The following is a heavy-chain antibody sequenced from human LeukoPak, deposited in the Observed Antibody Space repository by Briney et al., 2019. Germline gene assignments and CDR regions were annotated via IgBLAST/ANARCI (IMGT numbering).Heavy chain of an antibody. Sequence: PSETLSLTRTVSGGSISSYYWSWIRQPPGKGLEWIGYIYYSGSTNYNPSLKSRVTISVDKSKNQFSLKLSSVTAADTAVYYCARDPTTDYGNWFDPWGEGTLVTVSS. CDR3: ARDPTTDYGNWFDP. CDR2: IYYSGST. CDR1: GGSISSYY. D-gene: IGHD4-17*01. J-gene: IGHJ5*02. V-gene: IGHV4-59*01.